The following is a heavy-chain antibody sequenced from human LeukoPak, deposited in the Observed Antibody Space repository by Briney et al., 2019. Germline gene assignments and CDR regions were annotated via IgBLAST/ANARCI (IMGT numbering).Heavy chain of an antibody. J-gene: IGHJ6*02. Sequence: PSETLSLTCAVYGGSFSGYYWSWIRQPPGKGLEWIGEINHSGSTNYNPSLKSRVTISVDTSKNQFSLKLSSVTAADTAVYYCVRASAAGPSRPYYYYGMDVWGQGTTVTVSS. V-gene: IGHV4-34*01. CDR2: INHSGST. D-gene: IGHD6-25*01. CDR3: VRASAAGPSRPYYYYGMDV. CDR1: GGSFSGYY.